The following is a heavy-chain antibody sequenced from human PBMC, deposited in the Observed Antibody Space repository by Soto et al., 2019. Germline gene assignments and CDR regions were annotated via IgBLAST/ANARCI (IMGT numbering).Heavy chain of an antibody. D-gene: IGHD6-13*01. V-gene: IGHV4-59*01. CDR2: IYYSGST. CDR1: GGSISSYY. CDR3: ARDAIAAAGSFDY. J-gene: IGHJ4*02. Sequence: SETLSLTCTVSGGSISSYYWSWIRQPPGKGLEWIGYIYYSGSTNYNPSLKSRVTISVDTSKNQFSLKLSSVTAADTAVYYCARDAIAAAGSFDYWGQGTLVTVSS.